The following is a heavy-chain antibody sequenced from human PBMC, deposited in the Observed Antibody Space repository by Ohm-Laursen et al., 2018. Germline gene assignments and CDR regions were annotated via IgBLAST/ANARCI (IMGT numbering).Heavy chain of an antibody. CDR3: ASRYGREFDY. V-gene: IGHV3-23*01. CDR1: GFTFSSYA. Sequence: GSLRLSCAASGFTFSSYAMSWVRQAPGKGLEWVSAIGSGGDSTYYADSVKGRFTISRDNSKNTLYLQMDSLRDEDTAVYYCASRYGREFDYWGQGTLVTVSS. J-gene: IGHJ4*02. CDR2: IGSGGDST. D-gene: IGHD5-18*01.